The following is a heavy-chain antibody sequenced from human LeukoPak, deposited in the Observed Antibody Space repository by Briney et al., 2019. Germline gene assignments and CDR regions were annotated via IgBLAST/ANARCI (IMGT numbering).Heavy chain of an antibody. J-gene: IGHJ4*02. D-gene: IGHD1-26*01. Sequence: GSLRLSCAASGFTVSNNYMTWVRQAPGKGLEWVSVIHIGGDTYYADSVKGRFTISRDNSKNTLYLQMNSLRVEDTAVYYCARGLVGATVPDWGQGTLVTVSS. CDR2: IHIGGDT. V-gene: IGHV3-53*01. CDR1: GFTVSNNY. CDR3: ARGLVGATVPD.